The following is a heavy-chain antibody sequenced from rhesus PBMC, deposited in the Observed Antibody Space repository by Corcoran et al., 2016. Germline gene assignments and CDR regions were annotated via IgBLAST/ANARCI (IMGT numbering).Heavy chain of an antibody. J-gene: IGHJ4*01. V-gene: IGHV4S10*01. D-gene: IGHD3-28*01. Sequence: QVQLQESGPGVVRPSETLSLTCAVSGGSIRDTNRWNWIRQPPGEGLEWIGYIYGSDTTTSYNPSRKSRVTISKDTSKNHFSLNLSSVTAADTAMYYCATVPLYSGTGYLDYWGQGVLVTVSS. CDR1: GGSIRDTNR. CDR3: ATVPLYSGTGYLDY. CDR2: IYGSDTTT.